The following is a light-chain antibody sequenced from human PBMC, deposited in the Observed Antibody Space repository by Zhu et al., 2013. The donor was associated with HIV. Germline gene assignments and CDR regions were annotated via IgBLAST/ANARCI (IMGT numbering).Light chain of an antibody. CDR3: QQYSDYSWM. CDR2: GAS. V-gene: IGKV3-20*01. CDR1: QSLSSSY. J-gene: IGKJ1*01. Sequence: DIVLTQSPGTLSLSPGERATLSCRASQSLSSSYLAWYQQKPGQAPRLLIYGASTRATGVPARFSGSGSGTEFTLTISGLQPDDFATYYCQQYSDYSWMFGQGTKVEIK.